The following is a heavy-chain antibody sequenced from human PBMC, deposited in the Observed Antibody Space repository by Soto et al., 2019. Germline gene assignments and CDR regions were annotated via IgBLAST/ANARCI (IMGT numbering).Heavy chain of an antibody. Sequence: QPGGSLRLSCAASGFTFSNYAINWVRQSPGKGLEWVSVISGSVGSTYYADSVKGRFTITRDNSKNALYLQMNSLRAEDTAVYYCARDLLGGYYDSSGYYSNWFDPWGQGTLVTVSS. V-gene: IGHV3-23*01. CDR3: ARDLLGGYYDSSGYYSNWFDP. J-gene: IGHJ5*02. CDR2: ISGSVGST. D-gene: IGHD3-22*01. CDR1: GFTFSNYA.